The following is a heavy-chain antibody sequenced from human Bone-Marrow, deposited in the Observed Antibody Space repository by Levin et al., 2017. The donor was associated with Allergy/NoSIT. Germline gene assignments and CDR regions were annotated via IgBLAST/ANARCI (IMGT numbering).Heavy chain of an antibody. CDR3: AKDQQWESPHYFDY. J-gene: IGHJ4*02. Sequence: HAGGSLRLSCAASGFTFSNYAMGWVRQAPGKGLEWVSVISSSGGRTYYADSVNGRFTISRDNSKNTLYLQMNSLRAEDTAIYYCAKDQQWESPHYFDYWGQGTLVTVSS. CDR2: ISSSGGRT. D-gene: IGHD1-26*01. V-gene: IGHV3-23*01. CDR1: GFTFSNYA.